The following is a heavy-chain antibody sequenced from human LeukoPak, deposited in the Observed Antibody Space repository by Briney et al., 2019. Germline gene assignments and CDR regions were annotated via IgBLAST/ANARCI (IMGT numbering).Heavy chain of an antibody. D-gene: IGHD6-6*01. V-gene: IGHV3-23*01. Sequence: GGSLRLSCAASGFTFSSYAMSWVRQAPGKGLEWVSAISGSGGSTYYADSVRGRFTISRDNSKNTLYLQMNSLRAEDTAVYVCAKDRLEYRSSYDALDIWGQGKMVTVSS. CDR2: ISGSGGST. J-gene: IGHJ3*02. CDR3: AKDRLEYRSSYDALDI. CDR1: GFTFSSYA.